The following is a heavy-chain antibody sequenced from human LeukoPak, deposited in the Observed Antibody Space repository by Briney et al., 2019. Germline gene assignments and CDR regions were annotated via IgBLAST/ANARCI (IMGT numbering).Heavy chain of an antibody. CDR2: ISSSSSDI. CDR3: ARESGYDIDFDY. Sequence: GGSLRLSCAASGFTFRNYSLNWVRQAPGKGLEWVSSISSSSSDIYYADSVKGRFTISRDNAKNSLYLQMNSLRAEDTAVYYCARESGYDIDFDYWGQGTLVTVSS. V-gene: IGHV3-21*01. J-gene: IGHJ4*02. CDR1: GFTFRNYS. D-gene: IGHD5-12*01.